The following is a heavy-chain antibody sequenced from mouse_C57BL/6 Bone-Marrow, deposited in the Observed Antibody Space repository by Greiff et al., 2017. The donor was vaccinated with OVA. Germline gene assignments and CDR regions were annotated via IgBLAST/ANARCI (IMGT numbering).Heavy chain of an antibody. CDR2: ISYDGSN. Sequence: EVKLQESGPGLVKPSQSLSLTCSVTGYSITSCYYWNWIRQFPGNKLEWMGYISYDGSNNYNPSLKNRISITRDTSKNQFFLKLNSVTTEDTATYYCASWFAYWGQGTLVTVSA. CDR1: GYSITSCYY. CDR3: ASWFAY. J-gene: IGHJ3*01. V-gene: IGHV3-6*01.